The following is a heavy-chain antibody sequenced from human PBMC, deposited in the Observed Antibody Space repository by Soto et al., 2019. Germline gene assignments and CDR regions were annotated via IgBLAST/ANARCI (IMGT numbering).Heavy chain of an antibody. CDR1: GGSISSSSYY. D-gene: IGHD6-6*01. J-gene: IGHJ4*02. V-gene: IGHV4-39*01. CDR2: IYYSGST. Sequence: SETLSLTCAVSGGSISSSSYYWGWIRQPPGKGLEWIGCIYYSGSTYYNPSLKSRVTISVDTSKNQFSLKLSSVTAADTAVYYWESSGIAARPVYFDYWGQGTLVTVSS. CDR3: ESSGIAARPVYFDY.